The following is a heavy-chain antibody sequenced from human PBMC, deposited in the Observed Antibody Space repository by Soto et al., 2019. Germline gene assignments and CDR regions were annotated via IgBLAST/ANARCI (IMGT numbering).Heavy chain of an antibody. CDR3: ARDLTDSQQDYYYYYYMDV. D-gene: IGHD2-2*01. CDR2: ISAYNGNT. V-gene: IGHV1-18*01. J-gene: IGHJ6*03. Sequence: ASVKVSCKASGYTFTSYGISWVRQAPGQRLEWMGWISAYNGNTNYAQKLQGRVTMTTDTSTSTAYMELRSLRSDDTAVYYCARDLTDSQQDYYYYYYMDVWGKGTTVTVSS. CDR1: GYTFTSYG.